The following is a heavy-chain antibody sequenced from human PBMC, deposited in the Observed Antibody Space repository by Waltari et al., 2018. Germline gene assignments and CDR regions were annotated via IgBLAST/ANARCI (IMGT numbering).Heavy chain of an antibody. CDR2: IYPGASVT. V-gene: IGHV5-51*03. CDR1: GYSFTSYW. D-gene: IGHD2-15*01. Sequence: EVQLVQSGAEVKKPGESLKISCKGSGYSFTSYWIGWVRQMPGKGLEWMGFIYPGASVTRDSPSVQGQVTISADKSISTAYLQGSSLKASDTAMYDCARGPYSGGPNWFDPWGQGTLVTVSS. J-gene: IGHJ5*02. CDR3: ARGPYSGGPNWFDP.